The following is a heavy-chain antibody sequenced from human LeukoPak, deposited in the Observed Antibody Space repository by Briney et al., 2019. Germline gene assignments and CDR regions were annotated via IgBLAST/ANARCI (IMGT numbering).Heavy chain of an antibody. CDR1: GGPFGGYY. Sequence: PSETLSLTCAVYGGPFGGYYWSWIRQPPGKGLEWIGEINHSGSTNYNPSLKSRVTISVDTSKNQFSLKLSSVTAADTAVYYCARGSRLVRGVHNWFDPWGQGTLVTVSS. CDR2: INHSGST. J-gene: IGHJ5*02. CDR3: ARGSRLVRGVHNWFDP. D-gene: IGHD3-10*01. V-gene: IGHV4-34*01.